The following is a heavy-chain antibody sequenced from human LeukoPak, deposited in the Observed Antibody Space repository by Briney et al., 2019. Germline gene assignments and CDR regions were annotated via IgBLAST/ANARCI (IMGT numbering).Heavy chain of an antibody. Sequence: SETLSLTCAVSGGSISSYYWTWIRQPPGKGLEYIGYIHYSGSTNYNPSLKSRVTISVDTSKNRFSLRLSSVTAADTAVYYCAKDSIYKAFDIWGQGTMVTVSS. D-gene: IGHD3-10*01. V-gene: IGHV4-59*01. CDR3: AKDSIYKAFDI. CDR2: IHYSGST. CDR1: GGSISSYY. J-gene: IGHJ3*02.